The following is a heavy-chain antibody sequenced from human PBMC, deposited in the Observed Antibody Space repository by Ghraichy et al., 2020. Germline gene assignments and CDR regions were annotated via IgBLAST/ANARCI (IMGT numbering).Heavy chain of an antibody. CDR1: GFTFSSYA. CDR2: ISGSGGST. D-gene: IGHD3-9*01. Sequence: GGSLRLSCAASGFTFSSYAMSWVRQAPGKGLEWVSAISGSGGSTYYADSVKGRFTISRDNSKNTLYLQMNSLRAEDTAVYYCAKEGPNGYYDILTALLELADLIDYWGQGTLVTVSS. V-gene: IGHV3-23*01. J-gene: IGHJ4*02. CDR3: AKEGPNGYYDILTALLELADLIDY.